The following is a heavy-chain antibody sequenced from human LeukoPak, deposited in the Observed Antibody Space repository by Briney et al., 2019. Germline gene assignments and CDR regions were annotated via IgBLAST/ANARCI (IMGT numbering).Heavy chain of an antibody. D-gene: IGHD3-10*02. V-gene: IGHV3-7*01. CDR1: GFTFTNYW. CDR2: IMKDGGDK. J-gene: IGHJ4*02. CDR3: VRDRDYYVFDL. Sequence: GGSLRLPCAASGFTFTNYWMTWVRQAPGKGLEWVANIMKDGGDKYYVDSVKGRFTISRDNAKNSVYLQMDGLRAEDTAVYYCVRDRDYYVFDLWGQGTLVTVSS.